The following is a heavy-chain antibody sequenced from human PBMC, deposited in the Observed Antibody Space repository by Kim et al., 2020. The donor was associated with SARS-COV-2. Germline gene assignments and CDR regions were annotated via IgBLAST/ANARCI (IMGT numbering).Heavy chain of an antibody. V-gene: IGHV4-59*09. Sequence: MGSTTYNPSHKNQATRSVTPSKNQFSLRLSSVTAADTAVYFCAGGQPLDFWGQGILVTVSS. CDR3: AGGQPLDF. J-gene: IGHJ4*02. CDR2: MGST. D-gene: IGHD2-2*01.